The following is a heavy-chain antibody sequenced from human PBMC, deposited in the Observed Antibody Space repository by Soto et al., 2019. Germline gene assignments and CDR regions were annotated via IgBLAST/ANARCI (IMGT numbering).Heavy chain of an antibody. D-gene: IGHD3-16*01. V-gene: IGHV6-1*01. J-gene: IGHJ5*02. Sequence: SQTLSLTCAISGDSVSSNSATWNWIRQSPSRGLEWLGRTYYRSKWYNDYAISVKGRITINPDTSKNQFSLQLNSVTPEDTAVYYCGRAHLGTHRYTLETFDPWGQGTLVTVSS. CDR3: GRAHLGTHRYTLETFDP. CDR2: TYYRSKWYN. CDR1: GDSVSSNSAT.